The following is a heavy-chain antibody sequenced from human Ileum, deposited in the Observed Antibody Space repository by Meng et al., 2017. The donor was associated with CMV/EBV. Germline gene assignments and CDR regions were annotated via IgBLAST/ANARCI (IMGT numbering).Heavy chain of an antibody. CDR2: IGTVGDT. J-gene: IGHJ6*02. CDR3: AREISGSSGGHYYYGMDV. Sequence: GGSLRLSCAASGFTFSSYDMHWVRQVTGKGLEWVSAIGTVGDTYYPDSVKGRFTISREDAKNSLYLQMNNLRAGDTAVYYCAREISGSSGGHYYYGMDVWGQGTTVTVSS. D-gene: IGHD6-6*01. CDR1: GFTFSSYD. V-gene: IGHV3-13*01.